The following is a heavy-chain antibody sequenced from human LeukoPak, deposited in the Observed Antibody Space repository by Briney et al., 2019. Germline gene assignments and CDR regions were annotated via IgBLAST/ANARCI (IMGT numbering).Heavy chain of an antibody. J-gene: IGHJ4*02. Sequence: ASVKVSCKASGYTFTSYGISWVRQAPGQGLEWMGWISAYNGNTNYAQKLQGRVTMTTDTSTSTAYMELRSLRSDDTAVYYCARGCRVGSNYAWGSVYWGQGTLVTVSS. CDR2: ISAYNGNT. CDR3: ARGCRVGSNYAWGSVY. CDR1: GYTFTSYG. D-gene: IGHD4-11*01. V-gene: IGHV1-18*01.